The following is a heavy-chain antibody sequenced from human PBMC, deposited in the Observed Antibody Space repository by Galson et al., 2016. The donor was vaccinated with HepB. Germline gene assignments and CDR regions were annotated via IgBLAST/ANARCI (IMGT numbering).Heavy chain of an antibody. CDR2: ISSGGSHT. J-gene: IGHJ2*01. CDR3: ARDLKQLPDYWCFDL. CDR1: GFAFHIYS. V-gene: IGHV3-21*05. D-gene: IGHD6-6*01. Sequence: SLRLSCAASGFAFHIYSINWVRQAPGKGLEWVSYISSGGSHTNYADSVKGRFTISRDNAKNSLYLQMNSLRADDTAVYYCARDLKQLPDYWCFDLWGRGTLVTVSS.